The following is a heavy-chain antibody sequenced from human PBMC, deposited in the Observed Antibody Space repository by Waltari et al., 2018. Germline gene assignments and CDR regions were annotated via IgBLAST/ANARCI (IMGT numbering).Heavy chain of an antibody. CDR1: GYTFTDYY. CDR3: ARDLGLPPNFYYYYGMDV. V-gene: IGHV1-2*02. D-gene: IGHD1-7*01. J-gene: IGHJ6*02. CDR2: INPNSGTT. Sequence: QVQLVQSGADVKKPGASVKVSCKASGYTFTDYYMHWVRQAPGQGLEWMGWINPNSGTTNYAQRFLGSVTMTRDTSISTAHMELSRLRSDDTAVYYCARDLGLPPNFYYYYGMDVWGQGTTVTVSS.